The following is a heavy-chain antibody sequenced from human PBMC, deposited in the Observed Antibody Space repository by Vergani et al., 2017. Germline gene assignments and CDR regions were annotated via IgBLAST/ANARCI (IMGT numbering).Heavy chain of an antibody. CDR2: ISYDGTEK. D-gene: IGHD6-13*01. CDR3: ARDQGIAAAGTLYYFDY. J-gene: IGHJ4*02. V-gene: IGHV3-30*04. Sequence: QMKLEESGGGVVQTGRSLRLSCAASGFSFGTYAMHWVRQAPGKVLEWVGVISYDGTEKKYADSVNGRFTISRDNSKNTLYLQMNSLRAEDTAVYYCARDQGIAAAGTLYYFDYWGQGTLVTVSS. CDR1: GFSFGTYA.